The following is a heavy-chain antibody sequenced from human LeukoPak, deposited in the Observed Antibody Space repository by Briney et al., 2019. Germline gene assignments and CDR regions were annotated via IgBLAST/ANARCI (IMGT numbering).Heavy chain of an antibody. D-gene: IGHD6-13*01. Sequence: SETLSLTCTVSGGSISSYYWSWIRQPPGKGLEWIGYIYYSGSTNYNPSLKSRVTISVDTSKNQFSLKLSSVTAADTAVYYCARRAPGTGYYYYGMDVWGQGTTVTVSS. CDR2: IYYSGST. CDR1: GGSISSYY. CDR3: ARRAPGTGYYYYGMDV. J-gene: IGHJ6*02. V-gene: IGHV4-59*01.